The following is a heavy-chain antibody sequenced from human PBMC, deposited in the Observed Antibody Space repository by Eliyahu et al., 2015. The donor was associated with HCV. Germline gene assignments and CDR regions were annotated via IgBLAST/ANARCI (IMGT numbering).Heavy chain of an antibody. Sequence: EVQLLESGGGLVQPGGSLRLSCVASGFIFNNYGLXWVRQAPGKGLGWVAGIGGNDDNTYYIDSVKGRFTIFRDNSKNTLFLQMNGLRAEDTALYYCAKLKSQGYGSGDYEDYFDTWGQGTRSPSPQ. CDR3: AKLKSQGYGSGDYEDYFDT. D-gene: IGHD3-10*01. CDR2: IGGNDDNT. J-gene: IGHJ4*02. V-gene: IGHV3-23*01. CDR1: GFIFNNYG.